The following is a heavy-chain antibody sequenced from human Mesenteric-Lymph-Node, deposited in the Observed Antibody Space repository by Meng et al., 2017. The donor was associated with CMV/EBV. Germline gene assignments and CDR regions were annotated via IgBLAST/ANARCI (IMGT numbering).Heavy chain of an antibody. CDR3: AYGMDV. J-gene: IGHJ6*02. CDR1: GFTFSRYA. CDR2: INAGGGST. Sequence: GGSLRLSCAASGFTFSRYAMNWVRQAPGKGLEWVSAINAGGGSTYYADSVKGRFTIFRDNANNSLYLQMNSLRAEDTAVYYCAYGMDVWGQGTTVTVSS. V-gene: IGHV3-23*01.